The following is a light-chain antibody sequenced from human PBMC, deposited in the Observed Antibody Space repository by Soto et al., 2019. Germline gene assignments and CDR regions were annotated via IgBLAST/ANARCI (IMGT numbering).Light chain of an antibody. Sequence: QSALTQPASVSGSPGQSITISCTGTSSDVGGYNYVSWYQQHPGKAPKLMIYEVSNRPSGVSNRFSGSKSGNTASLTISGLQTEDEADYYCSSYTSSSTYVFGTPTKVTVL. V-gene: IGLV2-14*01. CDR3: SSYTSSSTYV. CDR1: SSDVGGYNY. CDR2: EVS. J-gene: IGLJ1*01.